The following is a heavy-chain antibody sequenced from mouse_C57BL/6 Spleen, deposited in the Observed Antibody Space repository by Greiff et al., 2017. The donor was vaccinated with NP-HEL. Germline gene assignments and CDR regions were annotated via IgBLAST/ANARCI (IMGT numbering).Heavy chain of an antibody. CDR2: IDPSDSYT. CDR3: ARSPTMVTTEAWFAY. Sequence: QVQLQQPGAELVRPGTSVKLSCKASGYTFTSYWMHWVKQRPGQGLEWIGVIDPSDSYTNYNQKFKGKATLTVDTSSSTAYMQLSSLTSEDSAVYDCARSPTMVTTEAWFAYWGQGTLVTVSA. CDR1: GYTFTSYW. D-gene: IGHD2-9*01. J-gene: IGHJ3*01. V-gene: IGHV1-59*01.